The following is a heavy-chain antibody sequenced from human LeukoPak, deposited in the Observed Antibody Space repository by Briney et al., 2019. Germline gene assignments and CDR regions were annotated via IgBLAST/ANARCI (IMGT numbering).Heavy chain of an antibody. CDR1: GFTFSSYW. V-gene: IGHV3-7*01. D-gene: IGHD3-3*01. Sequence: PGGSLRLSCAASGFTFSSYWMSWVRQAPGKGLEWVANIKQDGSEKYYVDSVKGRFTIPRDNAKNSLYLQMNSLRAEDTAVYYCARDVRFFTPEYYYYYGMDVWGQGTTVTVSS. CDR2: IKQDGSEK. J-gene: IGHJ6*02. CDR3: ARDVRFFTPEYYYYYGMDV.